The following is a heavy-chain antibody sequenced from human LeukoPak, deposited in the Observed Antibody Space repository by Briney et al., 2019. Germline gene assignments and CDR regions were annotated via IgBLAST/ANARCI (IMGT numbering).Heavy chain of an antibody. D-gene: IGHD1-20*01. CDR1: GGSFSGYY. CDR2: INHNGST. CDR3: ARVLAVENNWNRFDY. J-gene: IGHJ4*02. V-gene: IGHV4-34*01. Sequence: SETLSLTCAVYGGSFSGYYWSWIRQPPGKGLEWIGEINHNGSTNYNPSLKSRVTISVDTSKSQFSLKLSSVTAADTAVYYCARVLAVENNWNRFDYWGQGTLVTVSS.